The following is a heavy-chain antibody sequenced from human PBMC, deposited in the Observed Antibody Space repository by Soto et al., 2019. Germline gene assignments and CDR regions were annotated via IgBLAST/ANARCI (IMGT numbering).Heavy chain of an antibody. V-gene: IGHV3-21*01. D-gene: IGHD7-27*01. CDR1: GFTFSTYS. CDR2: ISSSSSYI. CDR3: ARNWGNFDY. J-gene: IGHJ4*02. Sequence: GGSLRLSCAASGFTFSTYSMNWVRQAPGKGLEWVSSISSSSSYIYYAESVKGRFTISRDNAKNSLYLQMNSLRAEDTAVYYCARNWGNFDYWGQGALVTVS.